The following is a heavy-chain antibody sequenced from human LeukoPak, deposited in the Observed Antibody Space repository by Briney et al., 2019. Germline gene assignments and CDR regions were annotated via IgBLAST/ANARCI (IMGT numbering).Heavy chain of an antibody. V-gene: IGHV3-15*01. CDR2: IKSKTDGGTT. CDR3: ARDSDWAFDY. CDR1: GFTFSNAW. J-gene: IGHJ4*02. D-gene: IGHD3-9*01. Sequence: PGGSLRLSCAASGFTFSNAWMSWVRQAPGKGLEWVGRIKSKTDGGTTDHAAPVKGRFTISRDDSKNTLYLQMNSLKTEDTAVYYCARDSDWAFDYWGQGSLVTVSS.